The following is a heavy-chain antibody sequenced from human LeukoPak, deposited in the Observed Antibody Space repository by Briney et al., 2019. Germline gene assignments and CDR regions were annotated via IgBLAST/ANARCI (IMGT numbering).Heavy chain of an antibody. V-gene: IGHV4-39*01. CDR1: GGSISSNNDY. CDR2: IKYSGHT. J-gene: IGHJ3*02. D-gene: IGHD3-10*01. CDR3: AKQRAFFGEWAFDI. Sequence: SETLALTCTVSGGSISSNNDYWGWIRQPPGQGLEWIASIKYSGHTYYSPSLKSRVTISVDTSNNQLSLRLTSVTAADTAVYYCAKQRAFFGEWAFDIWGQGRTVTVSS.